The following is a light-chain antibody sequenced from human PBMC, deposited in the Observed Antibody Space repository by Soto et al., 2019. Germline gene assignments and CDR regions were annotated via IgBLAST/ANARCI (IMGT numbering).Light chain of an antibody. CDR3: SSYAGRSVV. J-gene: IGLJ2*01. CDR1: SSDVGGYNY. Sequence: QSALTQPPSASGSPGQSVTISCTGTSSDVGGYNYVSWFQQHPGKAPKVMIYEVSKRPSGVPDRFSGSKSGNTASLTVSGLQAEDEADYYCSSYAGRSVVFGGGTQLTV. CDR2: EVS. V-gene: IGLV2-8*01.